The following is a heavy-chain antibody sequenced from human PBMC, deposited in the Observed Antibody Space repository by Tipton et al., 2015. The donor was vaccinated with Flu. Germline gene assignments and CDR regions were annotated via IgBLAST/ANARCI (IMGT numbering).Heavy chain of an antibody. CDR2: IYSGGST. CDR3: ARDEGGTYPD. D-gene: IGHD1-14*01. Sequence: SLRLSCAASGFTVSGNYMSWVRQAPGKGLEWVSVIYSGGSTYYADSVKGRFTISRDNSKNILYLQMNSLRADDTAVYFCARDEGGTYPDWGQGTLVTVSS. V-gene: IGHV3-53*01. J-gene: IGHJ4*02. CDR1: GFTVSGNY.